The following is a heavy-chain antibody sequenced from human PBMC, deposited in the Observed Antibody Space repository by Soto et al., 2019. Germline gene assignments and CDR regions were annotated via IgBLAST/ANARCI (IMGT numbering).Heavy chain of an antibody. V-gene: IGHV3-11*01. J-gene: IGHJ3*02. Sequence: PVGSLRLSCAASGFTFSDYYMSWIRQAPGKGLEWVSYISSSGSTIYYADSVKGRFTISRDNAKNSLYLQMNSLRAEDTAVYYCARVGNYYDSSGYHDAFDIWGQGTMVTVSS. CDR3: ARVGNYYDSSGYHDAFDI. CDR1: GFTFSDYY. CDR2: ISSSGSTI. D-gene: IGHD3-22*01.